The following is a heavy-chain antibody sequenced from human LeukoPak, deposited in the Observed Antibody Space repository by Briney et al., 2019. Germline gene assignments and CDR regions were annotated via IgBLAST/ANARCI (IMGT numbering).Heavy chain of an antibody. CDR2: IYHSGST. CDR3: ASNSPVDY. CDR1: GYSISSGYY. D-gene: IGHD2/OR15-2a*01. J-gene: IGHJ4*02. V-gene: IGHV4-38-2*02. Sequence: SETLSLTCTVSGYSISSGYYWGWIRQPPGKGLEWIGSIYHSGSTYYNPSLKGRVTISVDTSKNQFSLKLSSVTAADTAVYYCASNSPVDYWGQGTLVTVSS.